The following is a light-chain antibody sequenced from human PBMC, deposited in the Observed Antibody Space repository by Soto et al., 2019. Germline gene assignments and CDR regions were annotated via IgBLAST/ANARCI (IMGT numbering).Light chain of an antibody. CDR1: YSVISN. CDR2: GAS. J-gene: IGKJ1*01. Sequence: EVLMTQSCAALSMSPGERDTVSCRSSYSVISNLAWYQQKAGQAPRLLIYGASTSATGIPARFSGSGSRTEFTLTISSLQSEDFAVYYCQQYNNWPRTVGQGTTV. V-gene: IGKV3-15*01. CDR3: QQYNNWPRT.